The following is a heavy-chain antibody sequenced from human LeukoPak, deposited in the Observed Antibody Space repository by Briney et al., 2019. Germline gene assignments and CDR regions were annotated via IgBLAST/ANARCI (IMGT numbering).Heavy chain of an antibody. D-gene: IGHD1-26*01. J-gene: IGHJ3*02. CDR3: AITVGSAILRRAFDI. CDR1: GGSISSSNW. Sequence: PSETLSLTCAVSGGSISSSNWWSWVRQPPGKGLEWIGEIYHSGSTNYNPSLKSRVTISVDKSKNQFSLKLSSVTAADTAVYYCAITVGSAILRRAFDIWGQGTMVTVSS. CDR2: IYHSGST. V-gene: IGHV4-4*02.